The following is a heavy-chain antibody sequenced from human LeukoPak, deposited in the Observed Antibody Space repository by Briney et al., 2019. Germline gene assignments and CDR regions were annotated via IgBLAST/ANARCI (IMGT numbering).Heavy chain of an antibody. D-gene: IGHD2-2*01. V-gene: IGHV3-23*01. Sequence: GGSLRLSCAASGFTFSSYAMSWVRQAPGKGLGWVSAISGSGGSTYYADSVKGRVTISRDNSKNTLYLQMNSLRAEDTAVYSCAKGPKCYRYCSSTSCSNWGQGTLVTVSS. CDR2: ISGSGGST. J-gene: IGHJ4*02. CDR3: AKGPKCYRYCSSTSCSN. CDR1: GFTFSSYA.